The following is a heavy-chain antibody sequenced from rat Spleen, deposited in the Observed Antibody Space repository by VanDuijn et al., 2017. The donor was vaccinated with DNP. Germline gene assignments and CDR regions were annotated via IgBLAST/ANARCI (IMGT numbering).Heavy chain of an antibody. CDR2: ISTGGGST. Sequence: EVQVVESGGGLVQPKGSLKLSCSASGFPFSYYGMAWVRQAPTKGLEWVASISTGGGSTYYRDSVKGRFTISRDNAKNTQYLQMDSLRSEDTAAYYCATQGLWFAYWGQGTLVTVSS. CDR3: ATQGLWFAY. CDR1: GFPFSYYG. V-gene: IGHV5S13*01. J-gene: IGHJ3*01.